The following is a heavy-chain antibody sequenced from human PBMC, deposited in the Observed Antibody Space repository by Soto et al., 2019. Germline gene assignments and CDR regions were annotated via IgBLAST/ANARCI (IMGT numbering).Heavy chain of an antibody. D-gene: IGHD3-3*01. CDR1: GFTFSSYA. Sequence: GGSLRLSCAASGFTFSSYAMSWVRQAPGKGLEWVSAISGSGGSTYYADSVKGRFTISRDNSKNTLYLQMNSLRAEDTAVYYCAKDVTYYDFWSGPDAFDIWGQGTMVTVSS. CDR2: ISGSGGST. CDR3: AKDVTYYDFWSGPDAFDI. V-gene: IGHV3-23*01. J-gene: IGHJ3*02.